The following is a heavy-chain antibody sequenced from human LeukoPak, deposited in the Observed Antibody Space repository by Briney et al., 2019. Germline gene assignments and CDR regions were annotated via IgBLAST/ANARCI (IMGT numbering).Heavy chain of an antibody. V-gene: IGHV4-59*01. D-gene: IGHD6-19*01. CDR3: ARSQWLGNFDY. CDR2: IYYSGST. Sequence: SETLSLTCAVYGGSFSGYYWSWIRQPPGKGLEWIGYIYYSGSTNYNPSLKSRVTISVDTSKNQFSLKLSSVTAADTAVYYCARSQWLGNFDYWGQGTLVTVSS. CDR1: GGSFSGYY. J-gene: IGHJ4*02.